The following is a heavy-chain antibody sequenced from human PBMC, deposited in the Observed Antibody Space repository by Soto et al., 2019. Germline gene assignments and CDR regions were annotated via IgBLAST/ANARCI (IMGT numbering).Heavy chain of an antibody. CDR3: ARVGHITNYGMAV. D-gene: IGHD1-26*01. CDR2: IIPFFGTT. CDR1: GGTFSSYP. J-gene: IGHJ6*02. Sequence: QVQLVQSGAEVKKPGSSVKVSCGASGGTFSSYPITWVRQAPGQGLEWMGGIIPFFGTTNYAQRFQGRVTITADESTSTAYMELRSLRSEDTAVYYCARVGHITNYGMAVWGQGTTVTVSS. V-gene: IGHV1-69*01.